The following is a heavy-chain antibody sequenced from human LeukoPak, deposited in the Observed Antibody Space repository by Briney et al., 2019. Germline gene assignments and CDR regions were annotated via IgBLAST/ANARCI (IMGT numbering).Heavy chain of an antibody. J-gene: IGHJ6*03. Sequence: QTGGSLRLSCAGSGFTFDDYAMHWVRQTPGGGLEWVSGISWNSGNIAYADFVGGRFTISRDNAKNSLSLQMNSLSDEDTAVYYCAKDAYGGATFFYYMDVWGKGPTVTVSS. V-gene: IGHV3-9*01. CDR3: AKDAYGGATFFYYMDV. CDR1: GFTFDDYA. CDR2: ISWNSGNI. D-gene: IGHD2/OR15-2a*01.